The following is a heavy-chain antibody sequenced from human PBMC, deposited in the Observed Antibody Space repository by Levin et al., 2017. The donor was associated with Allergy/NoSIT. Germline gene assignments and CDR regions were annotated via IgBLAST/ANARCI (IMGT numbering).Heavy chain of an antibody. CDR2: IGTAGDT. Sequence: SCAASGFTFSSYDMHWVRQATGKGLEWVSAIGTAGDTYYPGSVKGRFTISRENAKNSLYLQMNSLRAGDTAVYYCARVGDDDAFDIWGQGTMVTVSS. V-gene: IGHV3-13*04. D-gene: IGHD4-17*01. J-gene: IGHJ3*02. CDR1: GFTFSSYD. CDR3: ARVGDDDAFDI.